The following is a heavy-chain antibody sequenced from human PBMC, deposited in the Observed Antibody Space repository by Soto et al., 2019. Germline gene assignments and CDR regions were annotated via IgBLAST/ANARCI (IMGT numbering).Heavy chain of an antibody. V-gene: IGHV1-18*01. CDR2: ISAYNGNI. D-gene: IGHD6-13*01. J-gene: IGHJ4*02. CDR3: ARSGRSWNLRELDS. CDR1: AYTFTNYG. Sequence: QVQLVQSGGEVKKPGASVKVSCKASAYTFTNYGISWVRQAPGQGLEWMGWISAYNGNINYAQKFRVRVTMTTDTSTSSAYLEVRSLRSDDTAVYYCARSGRSWNLRELDSWSQGTLVTVSS.